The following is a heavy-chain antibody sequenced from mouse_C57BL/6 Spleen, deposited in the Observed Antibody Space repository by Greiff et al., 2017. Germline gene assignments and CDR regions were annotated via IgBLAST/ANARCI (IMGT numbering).Heavy chain of an antibody. J-gene: IGHJ3*01. V-gene: IGHV5-4*03. D-gene: IGHD3-3*01. CDR1: GFTFSSYA. CDR2: ISDGGSYT. CDR3: ARGGRGFAY. Sequence: EVKLVESGGGLVKPGGSLKLSCAASGFTFSSYAMSWVRQTPEKRLEWVATISDGGSYTYYPDNVKGRFTISRDNAKNNLYLQMSHLKSEDTAMYYGARGGRGFAYWGQGTLVTVSA.